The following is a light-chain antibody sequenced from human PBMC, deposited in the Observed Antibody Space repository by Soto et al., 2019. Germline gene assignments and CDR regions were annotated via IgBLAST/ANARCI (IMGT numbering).Light chain of an antibody. CDR3: QSYDGSLSGSNYV. CDR1: SSNIGAGYD. J-gene: IGLJ1*01. CDR2: GNS. Sequence: QSVLTQPPSVSGAPGQRVTISCTGSSSNIGAGYDVHWYQQLPGTAPKLLIYGNSNRPSGVPDRFSGSKSGTSASLAITGLQAEDEADYYCQSYDGSLSGSNYVFGTGSMVTV. V-gene: IGLV1-40*01.